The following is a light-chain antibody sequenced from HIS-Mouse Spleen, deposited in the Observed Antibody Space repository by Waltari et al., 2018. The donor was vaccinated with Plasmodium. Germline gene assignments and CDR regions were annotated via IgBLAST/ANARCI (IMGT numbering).Light chain of an antibody. Sequence: DIQMTQSPSPLSASVGDRVTITCLAIQSISGWLAWDQQKPGKAPKLLIYKASRLESGVPTRFSGSGSATEFILTISRLQPDDFATYCWQQYNSYRTFGQGTKVEIK. J-gene: IGKJ1*01. CDR3: QQYNSYRT. CDR2: KAS. CDR1: QSISGW. V-gene: IGKV1-5*03.